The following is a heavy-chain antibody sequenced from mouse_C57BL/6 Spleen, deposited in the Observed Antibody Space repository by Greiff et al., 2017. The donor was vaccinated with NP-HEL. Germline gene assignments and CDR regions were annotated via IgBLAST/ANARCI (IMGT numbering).Heavy chain of an antibody. CDR3: ARSGGRYMDY. J-gene: IGHJ4*01. Sequence: QVQLKQPGAELVRPGSSVKLSCKASGYTFTSYWMHWVKQRPIQGLEWIGNIDPSDSETHYNQKFKDKATLTVDKSSSTAYMQLSSLTSEDSAVYYCARSGGRYMDYWGQGTSVTVSS. V-gene: IGHV1-52*01. CDR1: GYTFTSYW. D-gene: IGHD1-1*02. CDR2: IDPSDSET.